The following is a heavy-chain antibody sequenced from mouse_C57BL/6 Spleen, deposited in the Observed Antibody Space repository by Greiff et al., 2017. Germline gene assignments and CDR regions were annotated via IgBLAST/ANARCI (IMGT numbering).Heavy chain of an antibody. CDR1: GFSLTSYG. CDR2: IWSGGST. Sequence: QVQLQQSGPGLVQPSQSLSITCTVSGFSLTSYGVHWVRQSPGKGLEWLGVIWSGGSTDYNAAFISRLSISKDNSKSQVFFKMNSLQADDTAIYYCAGGYDGYYVWFAYWGQGTLVTVSA. V-gene: IGHV2-2*01. D-gene: IGHD2-3*01. CDR3: AGGYDGYYVWFAY. J-gene: IGHJ3*01.